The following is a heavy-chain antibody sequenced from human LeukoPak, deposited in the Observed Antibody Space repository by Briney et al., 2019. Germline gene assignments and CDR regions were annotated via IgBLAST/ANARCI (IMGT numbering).Heavy chain of an antibody. J-gene: IGHJ3*02. CDR3: AKGGLYNWNDGDAFDI. CDR2: ISYDGSNK. Sequence: GGALRLSCAASGFTFISYGRHGVRQAPGKGREWVAVISYDGSNKYYADSVKGRFTISRDNSKNTLYLQMNSLRAEDTAVYYCAKGGLYNWNDGDAFDIWGQGTMVTVSS. V-gene: IGHV3-30*18. CDR1: GFTFISYG. D-gene: IGHD1-20*01.